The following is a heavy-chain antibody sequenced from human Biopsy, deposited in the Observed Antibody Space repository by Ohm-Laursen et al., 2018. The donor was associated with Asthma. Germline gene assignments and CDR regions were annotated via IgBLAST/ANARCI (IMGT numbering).Heavy chain of an antibody. Sequence: SLSLSCAASGFMFRSFGMHWVGQAAGKGLEWVAGISYDGNDKFYEDSVKGGFTISRDNSKNTLYLQMNSLRNEDTAVYYCAKRRGYSRHDNDYWGQGTLVIVSS. CDR1: GFMFRSFG. CDR3: AKRRGYSRHDNDY. J-gene: IGHJ4*02. CDR2: ISYDGNDK. V-gene: IGHV3-30*18. D-gene: IGHD5-12*01.